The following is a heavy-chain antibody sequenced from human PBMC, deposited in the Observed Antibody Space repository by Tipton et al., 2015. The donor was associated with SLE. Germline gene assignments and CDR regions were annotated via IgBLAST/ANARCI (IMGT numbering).Heavy chain of an antibody. D-gene: IGHD2-2*01. CDR2: MYDSGST. J-gene: IGHJ3*01. V-gene: IGHV4-38-2*02. Sequence: LRLSCNVYGFSISSGYYWGWIRQSPGKGLEWIQNMYDSGSTYYNPSLKSRVTMSIDRSKNQFSLKLTSVTAADTAVYYCARGDQLLTAFDVWGPGTMVTVSS. CDR3: ARGDQLLTAFDV. CDR1: GFSISSGYY.